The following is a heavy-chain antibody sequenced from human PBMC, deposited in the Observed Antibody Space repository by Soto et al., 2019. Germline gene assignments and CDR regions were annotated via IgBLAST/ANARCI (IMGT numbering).Heavy chain of an antibody. V-gene: IGHV4-30-4*01. D-gene: IGHD3-22*01. CDR2: IYYSGST. Sequence: QVQLQESGPGLVKPSQTLSLTCTVSGGSISSGDYYWSWILQPPGKGLEWIGYIYYSGSTYYNPSLKSRVTISVDMSNNQFHLKLGAVTAAATAVYYCASVSGHYYDSSGYSALFMFIFDYWGKGPLVTVSS. CDR3: ASVSGHYYDSSGYSALFMFIFDY. CDR1: GGSISSGDYY. J-gene: IGHJ4*02.